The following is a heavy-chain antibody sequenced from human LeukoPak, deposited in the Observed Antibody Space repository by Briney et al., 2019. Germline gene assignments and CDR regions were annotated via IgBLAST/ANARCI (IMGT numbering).Heavy chain of an antibody. V-gene: IGHV5-51*01. CDR1: GYSFTSYW. J-gene: IGHJ6*03. CDR2: INPGDSDT. D-gene: IGHD3-3*01. CDR3: ARRTREWLLSPGAYYYMDV. Sequence: GESLKISCKGSGYSFTSYWIGWVRQMPGKGLEWMGIINPGDSDTRYSPSFQGQVTISADKSISTAYLQWSSLKASDTAMYYCARRTREWLLSPGAYYYMDVWGKGTTVTVSS.